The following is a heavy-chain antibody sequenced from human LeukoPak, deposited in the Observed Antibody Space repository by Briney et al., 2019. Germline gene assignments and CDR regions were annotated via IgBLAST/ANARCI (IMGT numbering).Heavy chain of an antibody. D-gene: IGHD2-2*01. CDR1: GGSISSYY. Sequence: SETLSLTCTVSGGSISSYYWSWIRQPAGKGLEWIGRVYTSGSTNYNPPLKSRVTMSVDTSKNQFSLKLSSVTAADTAVYYCARDLGCSSTSCSNWFDPWGQGTLVTVSS. CDR2: VYTSGST. V-gene: IGHV4-4*07. CDR3: ARDLGCSSTSCSNWFDP. J-gene: IGHJ5*02.